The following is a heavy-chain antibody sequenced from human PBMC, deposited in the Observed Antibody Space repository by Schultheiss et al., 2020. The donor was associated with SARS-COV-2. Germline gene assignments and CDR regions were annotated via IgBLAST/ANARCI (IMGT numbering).Heavy chain of an antibody. CDR2: IIPIFGTA. CDR1: GYTFTSYG. Sequence: SVKVSCKASGYTFTSYGISWVRQAPGQGLEWMGGIIPIFGTANYAQKFQGRVTITADESTSTAYMELSSLRSEDTAVYYCAREGGFSDGSGSYPFDYWGQGTLVTVSS. D-gene: IGHD3-10*01. CDR3: AREGGFSDGSGSYPFDY. V-gene: IGHV1-69*13. J-gene: IGHJ4*02.